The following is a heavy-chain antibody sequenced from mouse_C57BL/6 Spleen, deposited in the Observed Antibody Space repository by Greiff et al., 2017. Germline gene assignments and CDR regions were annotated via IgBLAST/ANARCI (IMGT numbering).Heavy chain of an antibody. CDR3: ARGEGVTTRYYAMDY. V-gene: IGHV1-76*01. CDR2: IYPGSGNT. CDR1: GYTFTDYY. J-gene: IGHJ4*01. D-gene: IGHD2-2*01. Sequence: QVQLQQSGAELVRPGASVKLSCKASGYTFTDYYINWVQQRPGQGLEWIARIYPGSGNTYYNEKFKGKATLTAEKSSSTAYMQLSRLTSEDSAVYFCARGEGVTTRYYAMDYWGQGTSVTVSS.